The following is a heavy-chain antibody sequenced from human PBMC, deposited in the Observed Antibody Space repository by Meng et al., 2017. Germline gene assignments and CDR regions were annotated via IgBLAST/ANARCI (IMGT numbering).Heavy chain of an antibody. Sequence: GESLKISCAASGFTFSSYAMHWVRQAPGKGLEWVAVISYDGSNKYYADSVKGRFTISRDNSKNTLYLQMNSLRAEDTAVYYCARDTYYDSSGYTFDYWGHGNQV. V-gene: IGHV3-30*01. CDR2: ISYDGSNK. CDR3: ARDTYYDSSGYTFDY. CDR1: GFTFSSYA. J-gene: IGHJ4*01. D-gene: IGHD3-22*01.